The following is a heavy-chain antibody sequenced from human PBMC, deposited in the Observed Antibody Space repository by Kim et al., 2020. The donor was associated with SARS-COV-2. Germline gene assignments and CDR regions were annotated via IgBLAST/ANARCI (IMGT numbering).Heavy chain of an antibody. CDR3: AKDPWYVDVFEGIPGIAVAASGSDFDY. D-gene: IGHD6-19*01. CDR2: ISGSGGST. CDR1: GFTFSSYA. J-gene: IGHJ4*02. Sequence: GGSLRLSCAASGFTFSSYAMSWVRQAPGKGLEWVSAISGSGGSTYYADSVKGRFTISRDNSKNTLYLQMNSLRAEDTAVYYCAKDPWYVDVFEGIPGIAVAASGSDFDYWGQGTLVTVSS. V-gene: IGHV3-23*01.